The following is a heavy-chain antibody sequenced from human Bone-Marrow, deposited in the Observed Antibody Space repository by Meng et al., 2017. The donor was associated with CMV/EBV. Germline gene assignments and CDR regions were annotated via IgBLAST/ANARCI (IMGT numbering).Heavy chain of an antibody. V-gene: IGHV4-39*07. CDR2: IHYSGDT. CDR1: GGSISGTSYY. Sequence: SETLSLTCTVSGGSISGTSYYWGWIRQPPGKGLECIGSIHYSGDTHNNSSLKSLVTLSVDTSKNQFSLRLKSVTAADTAVYFCARYGTPGFDPWGQGILVTVSS. D-gene: IGHD1-1*01. CDR3: ARYGTPGFDP. J-gene: IGHJ5*02.